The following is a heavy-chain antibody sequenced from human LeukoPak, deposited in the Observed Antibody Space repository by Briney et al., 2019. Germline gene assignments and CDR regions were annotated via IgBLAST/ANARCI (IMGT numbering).Heavy chain of an antibody. Sequence: ASVKVSCKASGYSFTSYYMHWVRQAPGQGLEWMGIINPSGGSTSYAQKFQGRVTMTRDTSTSTVYMELISLRSEDTAVYYCARLNYDPPLGSGPWGQGTLVTVSS. CDR3: ARLNYDPPLGSGP. D-gene: IGHD3-10*01. CDR1: GYSFTSYY. V-gene: IGHV1-46*01. J-gene: IGHJ5*02. CDR2: INPSGGST.